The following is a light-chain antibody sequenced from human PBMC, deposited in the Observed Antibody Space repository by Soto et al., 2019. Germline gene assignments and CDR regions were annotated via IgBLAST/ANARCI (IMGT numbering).Light chain of an antibody. Sequence: EIVLTQSPGTLSLSPGERATLSCRASQSVSSSYLDWYQQKPGQAPRLLIYGASSRATGIPDRFSGSGSETDFTLTISRLEPEDFAVYYCKQYGSSPWTFGQGTKVEIK. CDR1: QSVSSSY. CDR2: GAS. J-gene: IGKJ1*01. V-gene: IGKV3-20*01. CDR3: KQYGSSPWT.